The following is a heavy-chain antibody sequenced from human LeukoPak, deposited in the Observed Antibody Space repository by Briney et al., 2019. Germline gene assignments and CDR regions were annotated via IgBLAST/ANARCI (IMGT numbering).Heavy chain of an antibody. CDR3: AKDHPRGYSSSSPHSFDY. Sequence: SVKVSCKASGDTFSSYAISWVRQAPGQGLEWMGGIIPIFGTANYAQKFQGRVTITADESTSTAYMELSSLRSEDTAVYYCAKDHPRGYSSSSPHSFDYWGQETLVTVSS. V-gene: IGHV1-69*01. CDR1: GDTFSSYA. D-gene: IGHD6-6*01. CDR2: IIPIFGTA. J-gene: IGHJ4*02.